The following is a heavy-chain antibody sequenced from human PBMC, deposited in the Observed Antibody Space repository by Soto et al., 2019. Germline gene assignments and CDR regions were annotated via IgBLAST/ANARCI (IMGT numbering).Heavy chain of an antibody. CDR3: ARGTYRSKTDFDY. V-gene: IGHV3-11*01. D-gene: IGHD6-13*01. J-gene: IGHJ4*02. CDR1: GFTFSYYY. Sequence: GGSLRLSCAASGFTFSYYYMTWIRQAPGSGLEWVSYISSSSGTISYANSVKGRFTISRDNAQNSLYLQMTSLRAEDTAVYYCARGTYRSKTDFDYWGQGTLVTVSS. CDR2: ISSSSGTI.